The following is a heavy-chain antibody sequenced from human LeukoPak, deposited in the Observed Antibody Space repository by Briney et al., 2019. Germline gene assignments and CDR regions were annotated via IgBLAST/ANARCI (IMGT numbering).Heavy chain of an antibody. J-gene: IGHJ4*02. CDR3: ARDLGLPTIWMCAYY. V-gene: IGHV1-18*04. CDR2: ISAKNGNT. D-gene: IGHD3-3*01. Sequence: GASVTVSCKASGYTFSNYGITWVRQAPGQGLEWVGWISAKNGNTNYAQKLQGRVTMTTDTSTSTAYMEVRGLRSDDTAVYYCARDLGLPTIWMCAYYWGQGTLVTVSS. CDR1: GYTFSNYG.